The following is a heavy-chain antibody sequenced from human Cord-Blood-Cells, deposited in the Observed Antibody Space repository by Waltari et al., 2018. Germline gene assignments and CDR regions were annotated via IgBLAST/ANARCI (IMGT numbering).Heavy chain of an antibody. CDR3: ARGDSSSWYWFDP. CDR2: INHSGST. J-gene: IGHJ5*02. CDR1: GGSCSGYY. Sequence: QVQLQQWGAGLLKPSETLSLTCAVYGGSCSGYYWSWIRQPPGKGLEWIGEINHSGSTNYNPSLKSRVTISVDTSKNQFSLKLSSVTAADTAVYYCARGDSSSWYWFDPWGQGTLVTVSS. D-gene: IGHD6-13*01. V-gene: IGHV4-34*01.